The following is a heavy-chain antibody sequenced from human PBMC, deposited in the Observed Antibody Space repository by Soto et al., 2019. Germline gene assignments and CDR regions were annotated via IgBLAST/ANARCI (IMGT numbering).Heavy chain of an antibody. CDR1: GFTFSSYG. D-gene: IGHD6-6*01. CDR3: AKARLGWCIAARLFNY. J-gene: IGHJ4*02. V-gene: IGHV3-30*18. CDR2: ISYDGSNK. Sequence: QVQLVESGGGVVQPGRSLRLSCAASGFTFSSYGMHWVRQAPGKGLEWEAVISYDGSNKYYADSVKGRFTISRDNSKNTLYLQMNSLRAEDTAVYYGAKARLGWCIAARLFNYWGQGTLVTVSS.